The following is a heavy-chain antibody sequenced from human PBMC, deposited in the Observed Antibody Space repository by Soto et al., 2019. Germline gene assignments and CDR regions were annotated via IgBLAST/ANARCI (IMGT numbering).Heavy chain of an antibody. CDR2: IWYDGSNK. J-gene: IGHJ4*02. V-gene: IGHV3-33*01. CDR1: GFTFSSYG. CDR3: ARDGPLSYYDILTGYSTEDYFDY. Sequence: QVQLVESGGGVVQPGRSLRLSCAASGFTFSSYGMHWVRQAPGKGLEWVAVIWYDGSNKYYADSVKGRFTISRDNSKNTLYLQMNSLRAEDTAVYYCARDGPLSYYDILTGYSTEDYFDYWGQGTLVTVSS. D-gene: IGHD3-9*01.